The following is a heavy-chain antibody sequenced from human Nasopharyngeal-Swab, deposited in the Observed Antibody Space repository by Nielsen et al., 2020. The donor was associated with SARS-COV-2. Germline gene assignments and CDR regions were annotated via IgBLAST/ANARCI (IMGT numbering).Heavy chain of an antibody. Sequence: GSLRLSCAVYGGSFSGYYWSWIRQPPGKGLEWIGEINHSGSTNYNPSLKSRVTISVDTSKNQFSLKLSSVTAADTAVYYCARERVTGAATETWFDPWGQGTLVTVSS. CDR3: ARERVTGAATETWFDP. V-gene: IGHV4-34*01. D-gene: IGHD6-25*01. J-gene: IGHJ5*02. CDR1: GGSFSGYY. CDR2: INHSGST.